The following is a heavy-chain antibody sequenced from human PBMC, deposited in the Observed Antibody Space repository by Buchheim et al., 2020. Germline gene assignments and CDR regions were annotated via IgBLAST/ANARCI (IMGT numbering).Heavy chain of an antibody. CDR3: ASPPFRGVFDY. Sequence: EVQLLESGGGLVQPGGSLRLSCAASGFTFSNYAMSWVRQAPGKGREWVSAISGNGGSTYYAASVKGRFTISRDNSENTVYPQMNSLRAEDTAVYYCASPPFRGVFDYWGQGTL. V-gene: IGHV3-23*01. CDR1: GFTFSNYA. D-gene: IGHD3-10*01. CDR2: ISGNGGST. J-gene: IGHJ4*02.